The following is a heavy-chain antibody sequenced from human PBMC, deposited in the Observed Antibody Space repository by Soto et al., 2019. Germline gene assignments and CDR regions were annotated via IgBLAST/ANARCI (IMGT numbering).Heavy chain of an antibody. Sequence: ASVKVSCKASGGTFSSYAISWVRQAPGQGLEWMGGIIPIFGTANYAQKFQGRVTITADKSTSTAYMELSSLRSEDTAVYYCARSLELDDYYYYGMDVWGQGTTVTVSS. CDR3: ARSLELDDYYYYGMDV. J-gene: IGHJ6*02. V-gene: IGHV1-69*06. CDR2: IIPIFGTA. D-gene: IGHD1-1*01. CDR1: GGTFSSYA.